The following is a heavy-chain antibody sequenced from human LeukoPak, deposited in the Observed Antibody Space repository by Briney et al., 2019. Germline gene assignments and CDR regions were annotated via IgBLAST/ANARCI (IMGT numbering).Heavy chain of an antibody. CDR3: ARGGRRF. CDR1: GFTFSSFG. CDR2: ISYDGSNK. J-gene: IGHJ4*02. D-gene: IGHD3-16*01. V-gene: IGHV3-30*03. Sequence: GGSLRLSCAASGFTFSSFGMHWVRQAPGKGLEWVAVISYDGSNKYYADSVKGRFTISRDNSKNTLYLQMNSLRAEDTAVYYCARGGRRFWGQGTLVTVSS.